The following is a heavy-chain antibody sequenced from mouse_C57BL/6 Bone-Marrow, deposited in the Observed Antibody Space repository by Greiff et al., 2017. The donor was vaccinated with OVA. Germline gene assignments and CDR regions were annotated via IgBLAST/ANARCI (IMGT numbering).Heavy chain of an antibody. J-gene: IGHJ3*01. CDR2: IDPSDSYT. Sequence: VKLQQPGAELVMPGASVKLSCKASGYTFTSYWMHWVKQRPGQGLEWIGEIDPSDSYTNYNQKFKGKSTLTVDKSSSTAYMQLSSLTSEDSAVYYCARSGSKDAWFAYWGQGTLVTVSA. V-gene: IGHV1-69*01. CDR3: ARSGSKDAWFAY. CDR1: GYTFTSYW. D-gene: IGHD1-3*01.